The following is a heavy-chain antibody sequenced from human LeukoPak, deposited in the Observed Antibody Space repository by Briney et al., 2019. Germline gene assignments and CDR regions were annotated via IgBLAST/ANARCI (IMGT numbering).Heavy chain of an antibody. Sequence: PGGSLRLSCSASGFTFNYYEMNWVRQAPGKGLDGVSYISTSSSTTHYADSVKGRFTISTDNAKNSLDLQMNSLRAEDTAVYHCARVDRTGGPYPMAFDMWGQGTMVTVSS. D-gene: IGHD2-8*02. CDR2: ISTSSSTT. J-gene: IGHJ3*02. CDR3: ARVDRTGGPYPMAFDM. CDR1: GFTFNYYE. V-gene: IGHV3-48*03.